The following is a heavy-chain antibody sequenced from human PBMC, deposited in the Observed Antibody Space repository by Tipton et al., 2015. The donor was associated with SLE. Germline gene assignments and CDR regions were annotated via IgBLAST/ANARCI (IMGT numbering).Heavy chain of an antibody. CDR3: AERYDTIWGSFRHPLL. J-gene: IGHJ1*01. Sequence: QLVQSGAEIKKPGASVKVSCKASGYTFTSYAISWVRQAPGQGLEWMGWINPYTGNTDYAQKVQGRVTMTTDTSRSTAYLDLRSLRPDDTAVYYCAERYDTIWGSFRHPLLWGQGILVTVSS. D-gene: IGHD3-16*02. CDR1: GYTFTSYA. CDR2: INPYTGNT. V-gene: IGHV1-18*01.